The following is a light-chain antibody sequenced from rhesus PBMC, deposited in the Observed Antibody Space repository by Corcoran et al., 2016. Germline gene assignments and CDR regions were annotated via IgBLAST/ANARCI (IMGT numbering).Light chain of an antibody. CDR2: ASS. CDR3: HQHNSYPLT. Sequence: DIQMTQSPSSLSASVGDRVTITCQASQDIGSWLAWYQQKPGKAPKVLIYASSSLQSGVPSRFSGSGSGTEFTLTINSLQPEDFATYYWHQHNSYPLTFGGGTKVEIK. V-gene: IGKV1-33*02. CDR1: QDIGSW. J-gene: IGKJ4*01.